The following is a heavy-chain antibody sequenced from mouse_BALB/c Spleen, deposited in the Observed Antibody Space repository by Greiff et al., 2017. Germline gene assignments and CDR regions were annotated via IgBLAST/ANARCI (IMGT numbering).Heavy chain of an antibody. CDR1: GYSFTSYW. D-gene: IGHD2-1*01. CDR2: IYPGNSDT. Sequence: VHVKQSGTVLARPGASVKMSCKASGYSFTSYWMHWVKQRPGQGLEWIGAIYPGNSDTSYNQKFKGKAKLTAVTSASTAYMELSSLTNEDSAVYYCTVDYGNYWFAYWGQGTLVTVSA. CDR3: TVDYGNYWFAY. V-gene: IGHV1-5*01. J-gene: IGHJ3*01.